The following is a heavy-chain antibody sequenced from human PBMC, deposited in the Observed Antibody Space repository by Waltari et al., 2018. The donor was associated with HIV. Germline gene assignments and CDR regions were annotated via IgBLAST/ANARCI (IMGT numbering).Heavy chain of an antibody. CDR3: SRPSGPLHSYGMDV. V-gene: IGHV3-49*05. CDR1: GFTFGDYG. CDR2: ITSEAYGGTA. J-gene: IGHJ6*02. D-gene: IGHD1-26*01. Sequence: EVHLMESGGGLVKPGRSLRLSCRGSGFTFGDYGLSWFRQAPGEGLEWVGLITSEAYGGTAEYAASVTGRFTISREDSKSTAYMQMNRLESEDTGVYFCSRPSGPLHSYGMDVWGQGTTVIVSS.